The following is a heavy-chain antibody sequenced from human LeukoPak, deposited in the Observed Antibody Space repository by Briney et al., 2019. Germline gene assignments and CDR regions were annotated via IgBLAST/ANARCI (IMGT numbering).Heavy chain of an antibody. D-gene: IGHD3-10*01. V-gene: IGHV4-34*01. CDR1: GGSFSGYY. J-gene: IGHJ4*02. CDR2: INHSGST. CDR3: ARRKRLLWFGDLNKGGDYFDY. Sequence: SETLSLTCTVSGGSFSGYYWSWIRQPPGKGLEWIGEINHSGSTNYNPSLKSRVTISVDTSKNQFSLKLSSVTAADTAVYYCARRKRLLWFGDLNKGGDYFDYWGQGTLVTVSS.